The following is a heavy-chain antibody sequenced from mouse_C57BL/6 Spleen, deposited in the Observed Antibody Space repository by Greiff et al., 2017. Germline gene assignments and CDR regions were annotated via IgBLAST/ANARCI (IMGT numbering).Heavy chain of an antibody. CDR3: ARVRTYDYDY. CDR2: ISYDGSN. V-gene: IGHV3-6*01. J-gene: IGHJ2*01. Sequence: ESGPGLVKPSQSLSLTCSVTGYSITSGYYWNWIRQFPGNKLEWMGYISYDGSNNYNPSLKNRISITRDPSKNQFYLKLNSVTTEDTATYYCARVRTYDYDYWGQGTTLTVSS. CDR1: GYSITSGYY. D-gene: IGHD2-12*01.